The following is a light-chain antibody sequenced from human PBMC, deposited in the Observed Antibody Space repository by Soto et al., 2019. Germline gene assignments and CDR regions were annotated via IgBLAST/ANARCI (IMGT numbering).Light chain of an antibody. V-gene: IGKV3-15*01. CDR3: QQYNDWPRT. J-gene: IGKJ1*01. CDR2: GAS. Sequence: DIVMTQSPATLSMYPGERVTLSCRASQSISTNLAWYQQKPGQAPRLLIYGASTRATGIPARFSGSGSGTEFTVTISSLQSEDFAVYYCQQYNDWPRTFGHGTKV. CDR1: QSISTN.